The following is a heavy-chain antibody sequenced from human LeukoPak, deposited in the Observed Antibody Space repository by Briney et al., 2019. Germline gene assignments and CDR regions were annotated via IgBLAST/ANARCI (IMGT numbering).Heavy chain of an antibody. CDR2: IIPIFGTA. Sequence: ASVKVSCKASGGTFSSYAISWVRQAPGQGLEWMGGIIPIFGTANYAQKFQGRVTITADESTSTAYMELSSLRSEDTAVYYCARGLTPAYDFWSGYYGDAFDIWGQGTMVTVSS. D-gene: IGHD3-3*01. V-gene: IGHV1-69*13. CDR1: GGTFSSYA. J-gene: IGHJ3*02. CDR3: ARGLTPAYDFWSGYYGDAFDI.